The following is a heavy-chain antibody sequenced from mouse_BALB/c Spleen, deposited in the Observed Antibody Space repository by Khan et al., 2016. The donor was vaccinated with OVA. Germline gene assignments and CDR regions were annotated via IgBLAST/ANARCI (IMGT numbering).Heavy chain of an antibody. D-gene: IGHD2-14*01. V-gene: IGHV1-80*01. Sequence: QVQLQQSGAELVRPGSSVKISCKASGYAFSSYWMNWVKQRPGQGLEWIGQIYPGDGNTHYNGNFKGKATLTADKSSSTAYMQLSSLTSEDSAVYFCARLGYWLAYWAKGLWSLSLQ. CDR1: GYAFSSYW. CDR3: ARLGYWLAY. CDR2: IYPGDGNT. J-gene: IGHJ3*01.